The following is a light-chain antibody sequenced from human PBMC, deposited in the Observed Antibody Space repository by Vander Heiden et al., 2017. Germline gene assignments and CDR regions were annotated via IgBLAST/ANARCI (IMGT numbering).Light chain of an antibody. CDR3: CSYAGSSTWV. CDR2: EVS. Sequence: QSALTQPASVSGSPGQSITISCTGTSSDVGSYNLVSWYQQHPGKAPKLMIYEVSKRPSGVSNRLSGSKSGNTASLTISGLQAEDEAEYYCCSYAGSSTWVFGGGTKLTVL. CDR1: SSDVGSYNL. V-gene: IGLV2-23*02. J-gene: IGLJ3*02.